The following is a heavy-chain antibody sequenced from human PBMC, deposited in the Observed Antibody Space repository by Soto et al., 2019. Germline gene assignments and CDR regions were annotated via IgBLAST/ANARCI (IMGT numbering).Heavy chain of an antibody. CDR2: INAGNGNT. CDR1: GYTFTSHA. J-gene: IGHJ5*02. D-gene: IGHD6-13*01. V-gene: IGHV1-3*05. CDR3: ARDGIAAAGTSWFDP. Sequence: QVQLVQSGAEEKKPGASVKVSCKASGYTFTSHAMHCVRQAPGQRLEWMGWINAGNGNTKYSQKFQGRVTITTDTYASTAYMELSRLRSEDTAVYYCARDGIAAAGTSWFDPWGQGTLVTVSS.